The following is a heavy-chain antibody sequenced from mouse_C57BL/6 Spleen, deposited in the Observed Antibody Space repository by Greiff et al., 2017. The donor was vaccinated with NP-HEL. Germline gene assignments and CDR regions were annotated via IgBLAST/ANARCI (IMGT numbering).Heavy chain of an antibody. J-gene: IGHJ3*01. CDR3: ARSPNYGSSPAWFAY. CDR2: ISSGSSTI. D-gene: IGHD1-1*01. Sequence: EVQRVESGGGLVKPGGSLKLSCAASGFTFSDYGMHWVRQAPEKGLEWVAYISSGSSTIYYADTVKGRFTISRDNAKNTLVLQMTSLRSEDTSMYYCARSPNYGSSPAWFAYWGQGTLVTVSA. V-gene: IGHV5-17*01. CDR1: GFTFSDYG.